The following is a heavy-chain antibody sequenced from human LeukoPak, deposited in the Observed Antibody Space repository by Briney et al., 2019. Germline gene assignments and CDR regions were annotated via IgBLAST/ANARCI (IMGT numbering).Heavy chain of an antibody. D-gene: IGHD1-1*01. CDR1: GGSISSGGYY. CDR3: AGRGAYSFDY. J-gene: IGHJ4*02. V-gene: IGHV4-31*03. CDR2: IYYSGST. Sequence: SETLSLTCTVSGGSISSGGYYWSWIRQHPGKGLEWIGYIYYSGSTYYNPSLKSRVTISLDTSKNQFSLKLSSVTAADTAVYYCAGRGAYSFDYWGQGTLVTVSS.